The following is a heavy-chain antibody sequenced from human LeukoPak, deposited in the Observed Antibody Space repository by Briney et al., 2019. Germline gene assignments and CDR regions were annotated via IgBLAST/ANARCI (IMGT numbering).Heavy chain of an antibody. CDR2: INHSGST. CDR1: GGSLSGYY. Sequence: SETLSLTCAVYGGSLSGYYWSWIRQPPGKGLEWIGEINHSGSTNYNPSLKSRVTISVDTSKNQFSLKLSSVTAADTAVYYCARGAWEGYYYYCYYMDVWGKGTTVTVSS. V-gene: IGHV4-34*01. J-gene: IGHJ6*03. D-gene: IGHD1-26*01. CDR3: ARGAWEGYYYYCYYMDV.